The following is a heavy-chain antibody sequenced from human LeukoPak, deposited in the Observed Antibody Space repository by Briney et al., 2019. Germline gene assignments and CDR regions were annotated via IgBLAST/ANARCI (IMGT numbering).Heavy chain of an antibody. CDR2: ISGSGGST. Sequence: PGGSLRLSCAASGFTFSSYAMSWVRQAPGKGLEWVSAISGSGGSTCYADSVKGRFTTSRDNSKNTLYLQMNSLRAEDTAVYYCAKVLSSGYDFWSGYLVWGKGTTVTVSS. D-gene: IGHD3-3*01. J-gene: IGHJ6*04. V-gene: IGHV3-23*01. CDR3: AKVLSSGYDFWSGYLV. CDR1: GFTFSSYA.